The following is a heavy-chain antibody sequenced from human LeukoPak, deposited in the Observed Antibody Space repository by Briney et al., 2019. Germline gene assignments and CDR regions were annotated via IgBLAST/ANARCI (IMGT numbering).Heavy chain of an antibody. V-gene: IGHV3-53*01. CDR1: GFTVSSNY. J-gene: IGHJ4*02. CDR2: IYSGGST. CDR3: VKDSKSSGWYVPPNFDY. D-gene: IGHD6-19*01. Sequence: GGSLRLSCAASGFTVSSNYMSWVRQAPGKGLEWVSVIYSGGSTYYADSVKGRFTISRDNSKNTLYLQMNSLRAEDTAVYYCVKDSKSSGWYVPPNFDYGGQGTLVTVSS.